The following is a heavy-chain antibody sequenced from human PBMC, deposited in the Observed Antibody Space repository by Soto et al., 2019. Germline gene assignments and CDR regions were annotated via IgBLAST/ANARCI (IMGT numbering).Heavy chain of an antibody. CDR3: ACGGIAAAGTGWFDP. CDR2: IYYSGST. J-gene: IGHJ5*02. CDR1: GGSISSYY. Sequence: PSETLSLTCTVSGGSISSYYWSWIRQPPGKGLEWIGYIYYSGSTNYNPSLKSRVTISVDTSKNQFSLKLSSVTAADTAVYYWACGGIAAAGTGWFDPWGQGTLVTVS. V-gene: IGHV4-59*01. D-gene: IGHD6-13*01.